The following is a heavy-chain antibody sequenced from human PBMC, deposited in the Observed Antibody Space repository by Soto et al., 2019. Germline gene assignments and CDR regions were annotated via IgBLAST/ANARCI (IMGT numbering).Heavy chain of an antibody. CDR3: ARGRVGATYLDYYYCYGMDV. V-gene: IGHV4-59*01. D-gene: IGHD1-26*01. J-gene: IGHJ6*02. CDR2: IYYSGST. Sequence: PSETLSLTCTVSGGSISSYYWSWIRQPPGKGLEWIGYIYYSGSTNYNPSLKSRVTISVDTSKNQFSLKLSSVTAADTAVYYCARGRVGATYLDYYYCYGMDVWGQGTTVTVSS. CDR1: GGSISSYY.